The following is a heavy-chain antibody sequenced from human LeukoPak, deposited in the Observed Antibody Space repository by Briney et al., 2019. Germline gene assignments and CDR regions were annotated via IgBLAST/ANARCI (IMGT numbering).Heavy chain of an antibody. Sequence: SATMSLTCSVSGASLGDYSWSWLRQPPGKRLEWIGNIFYRGSTNYDPSFKSRVSLSRDMSKSPFSLKMTSMTAADTAVYYCATFLTGYFDYWGQGELVIVSS. CDR2: IFYRGST. V-gene: IGHV4-59*08. J-gene: IGHJ4*02. D-gene: IGHD2/OR15-2a*01. CDR1: GASLGDYS. CDR3: ATFLTGYFDY.